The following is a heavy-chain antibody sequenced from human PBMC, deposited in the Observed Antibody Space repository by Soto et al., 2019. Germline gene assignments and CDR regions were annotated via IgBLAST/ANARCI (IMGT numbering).Heavy chain of an antibody. Sequence: GGSLRLSCAASGFTFSSYWMSWVRQAPGKGLEWVANIKQDGSEKYYVDSVKGRFTISRDNAKNSLYLQMNSLRAEDTAVYYCVREAESSGWYLMETWFDPSGQGTLVTVSS. CDR1: GFTFSSYW. J-gene: IGHJ5*02. D-gene: IGHD6-19*01. CDR3: VREAESSGWYLMETWFDP. V-gene: IGHV3-7*05. CDR2: IKQDGSEK.